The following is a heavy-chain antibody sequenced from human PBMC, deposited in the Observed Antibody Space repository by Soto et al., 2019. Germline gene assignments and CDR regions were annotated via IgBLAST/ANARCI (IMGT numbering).Heavy chain of an antibody. CDR2: ISYDGSNK. D-gene: IGHD3-9*01. Sequence: PGGSVRLSCAASGFTFSSYGMHWVRQAPGKGLEWVAVISYDGSNKYYADSVKGRFTVSRDNSKNTLYLQMNSLRAEDTAVYYCAKDHSPLGGLVITYYYYYGMDVWGQGTTVTVSS. J-gene: IGHJ6*02. V-gene: IGHV3-30*18. CDR3: AKDHSPLGGLVITYYYYYGMDV. CDR1: GFTFSSYG.